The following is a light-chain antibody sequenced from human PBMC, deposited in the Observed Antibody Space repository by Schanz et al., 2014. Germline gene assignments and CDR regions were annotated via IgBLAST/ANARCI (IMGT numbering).Light chain of an antibody. CDR2: DVF. Sequence: DIQMTQSPSSLSASVGARVTVTCQASQDITNYLNWYQQKPGKAPKLLIYDVFNLETGVPSRFSGSGSGTDFTLTISSLQPEDFATYYCQQSYSTFTFGGGTKVEIK. CDR3: QQSYSTFT. V-gene: IGKV1-39*01. CDR1: QDITNY. J-gene: IGKJ4*01.